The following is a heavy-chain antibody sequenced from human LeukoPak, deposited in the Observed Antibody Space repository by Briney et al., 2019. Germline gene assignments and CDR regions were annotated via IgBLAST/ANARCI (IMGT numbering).Heavy chain of an antibody. V-gene: IGHV4-59*08. D-gene: IGHD6-13*01. Sequence: SETLSLTCTVSGGSISSYYWSWIRQPPGKGLEWIGYIYYSGSTNYNPSLKSRVTISVDTSKNQFSLKLSSVTAADTAVYYCARHKGIQLVTEWGQGTLVIVSS. CDR3: ARHKGIQLVTE. J-gene: IGHJ4*02. CDR1: GGSISSYY. CDR2: IYYSGST.